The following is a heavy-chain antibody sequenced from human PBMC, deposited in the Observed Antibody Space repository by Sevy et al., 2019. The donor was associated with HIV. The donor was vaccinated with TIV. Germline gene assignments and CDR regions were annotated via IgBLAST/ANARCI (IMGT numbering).Heavy chain of an antibody. D-gene: IGHD2-21*02. CDR1: GGSINSDSYY. J-gene: IGHJ4*02. CDR2: IYYSGTT. Sequence: SETLSLTCTVSGGSINSDSYYWGWMRQPPGKGLEWIGNIYYSGTTYYNPSLKSRVTISVDTSKNQFSLKLSSVTAADTAVYYCASFEYGDYVSHFEYWGQGTLVTVSS. CDR3: ASFEYGDYVSHFEY. V-gene: IGHV4-39*01.